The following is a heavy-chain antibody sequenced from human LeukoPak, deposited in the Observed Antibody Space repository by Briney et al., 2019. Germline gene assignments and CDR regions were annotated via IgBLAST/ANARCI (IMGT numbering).Heavy chain of an antibody. J-gene: IGHJ4*02. CDR3: AKRDGETVFDY. D-gene: IGHD3-10*01. CDR2: IQPAGNDK. CDR1: GFTFNNYG. V-gene: IGHV3-30*02. Sequence: GGSLRLSCAASGFTFNNYGMHWVRQAPGKGLEWVALIQPAGNDKYYADSVKGRFTVSRDNSKNTLYLQLNSLKVEDTAVYYCAKRDGETVFDYWGQGTLVTVSS.